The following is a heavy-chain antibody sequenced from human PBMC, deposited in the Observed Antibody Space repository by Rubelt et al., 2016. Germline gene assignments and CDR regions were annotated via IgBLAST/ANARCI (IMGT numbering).Heavy chain of an antibody. V-gene: IGHV3-11*06. CDR3: ARGGMGGSTGYFDY. CDR1: GFTFSNAW. D-gene: IGHD1-26*01. J-gene: IGHJ4*02. Sequence: SLRLSCAASGFTFSNAWMSWVRQAPGKGLEWVSYISSSSSYTNYADSVKGRFTISRDNSKNTLYLQMNSLRAEDTAVYYCARGGMGGSTGYFDYWGQGTLVTVSS. CDR2: ISSSSSYT.